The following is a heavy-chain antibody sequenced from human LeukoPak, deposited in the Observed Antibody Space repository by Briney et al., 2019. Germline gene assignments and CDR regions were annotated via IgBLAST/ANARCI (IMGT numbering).Heavy chain of an antibody. J-gene: IGHJ3*02. Sequence: GGSLRLSCAASGFTFSSYAMSWVRQAPGKGLEWVSAISGSGGSTYYADSVKGRFTISRDNSKNTLYLQMNSLRAEDAAVYYCAKGVMITFGGVIAGDAFDIWGQGTMVTVSS. CDR3: AKGVMITFGGVIAGDAFDI. V-gene: IGHV3-23*01. CDR2: ISGSGGST. D-gene: IGHD3-16*02. CDR1: GFTFSSYA.